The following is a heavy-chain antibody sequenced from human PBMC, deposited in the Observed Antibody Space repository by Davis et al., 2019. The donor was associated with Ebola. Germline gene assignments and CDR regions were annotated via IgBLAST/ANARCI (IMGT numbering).Heavy chain of an antibody. V-gene: IGHV3-30*04. CDR2: TSHNERER. J-gene: IGHJ4*02. D-gene: IGHD1-1*01. CDR3: ARALHDEVLDY. Sequence: GESLKISCATSGFPFSNYAMHWVRQAPGKGLEWVAVTSHNERERFYGESVQGRLTISRDNSENVLYLQMDSLRPDDTAIYFCARALHDEVLDYWGQGTPVTVSS. CDR1: GFPFSNYA.